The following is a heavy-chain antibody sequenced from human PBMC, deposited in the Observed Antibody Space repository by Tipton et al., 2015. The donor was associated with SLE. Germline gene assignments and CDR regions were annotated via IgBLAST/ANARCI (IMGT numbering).Heavy chain of an antibody. Sequence: TLSLTCAVYGGSFSGYYWSWIRQPPGKGLEWLGEINHSGSTNYNPSLKSRVTISVDTSKNQFSLKLSSVTAADTAVYYCARGITIFDYWGQGTLVTVSS. V-gene: IGHV4-34*01. CDR3: ARGITIFDY. CDR2: INHSGST. J-gene: IGHJ4*02. D-gene: IGHD3-3*01. CDR1: GGSFSGYY.